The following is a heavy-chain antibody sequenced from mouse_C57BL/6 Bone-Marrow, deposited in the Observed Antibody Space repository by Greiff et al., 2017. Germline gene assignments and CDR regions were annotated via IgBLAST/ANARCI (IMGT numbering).Heavy chain of an antibody. J-gene: IGHJ2*01. Sequence: EVQLQQSGAELVRPGASVKLSCTASGFNIKDDYIHWVKQRPEQGLEWIGWIDPEIGDTEYASKFQGKATITSDTSSNAAYLQLSSLTSEDAAVYYCASFDGNYFDFWGQGTPLTVAS. CDR3: ASFDGNYFDF. CDR2: IDPEIGDT. D-gene: IGHD2-3*01. CDR1: GFNIKDDY. V-gene: IGHV14-4*01.